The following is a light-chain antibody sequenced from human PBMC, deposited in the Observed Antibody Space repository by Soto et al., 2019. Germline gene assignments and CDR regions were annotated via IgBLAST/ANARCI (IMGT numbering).Light chain of an antibody. CDR1: QSVSNNY. Sequence: EIVLTQSPGTPSLSPGERATLSCRASQSVSNNYLAWYQQKPGQAPRLLIYGASSRATGIPDRFSGSGSGTDFTLTISRLEPEDFAVYSCQQYSSSPPTFGQGTRLEIK. V-gene: IGKV3-20*01. CDR3: QQYSSSPPT. J-gene: IGKJ5*01. CDR2: GAS.